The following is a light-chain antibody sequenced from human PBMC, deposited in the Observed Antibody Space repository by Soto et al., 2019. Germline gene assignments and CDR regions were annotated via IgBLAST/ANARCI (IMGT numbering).Light chain of an antibody. V-gene: IGKV1-39*01. CDR1: QTIAMY. CDR3: QQSFTTPYT. CDR2: TTS. J-gene: IGKJ2*01. Sequence: DVPMTQSPSSLSASVGDRVTITCRASQTIAMYVNWFQQKPGKAPKPLIYTTSSLQSGVPPRFRGSGSETDFTLTISRLQPEDSATYYCQQSFTTPYTFGQGTKLEIK.